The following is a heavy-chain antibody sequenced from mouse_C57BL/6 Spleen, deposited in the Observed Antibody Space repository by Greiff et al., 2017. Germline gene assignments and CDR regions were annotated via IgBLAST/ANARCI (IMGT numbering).Heavy chain of an antibody. J-gene: IGHJ1*03. Sequence: EVQRVESGGGLVKPGGSLKLSCAASGFTFSSYAMSWVRQTPEKRLEWVATISDGGSYTSYPDNVKGRFTISRDNAKNNLYLQMSHLKSEDTAMYYCAREGSRRLGYVDVWGTGTTVTVSS. V-gene: IGHV5-4*01. CDR1: GFTFSSYA. CDR2: ISDGGSYT. D-gene: IGHD1-1*01. CDR3: AREGSRRLGYVDV.